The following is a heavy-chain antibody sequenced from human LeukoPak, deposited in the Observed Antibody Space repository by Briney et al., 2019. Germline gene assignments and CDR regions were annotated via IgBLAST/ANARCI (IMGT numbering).Heavy chain of an antibody. CDR2: IYYSGST. D-gene: IGHD6-6*01. V-gene: IGHV4-59*01. CDR1: GGSISSYY. CDR3: ARGLPARRGAFDI. Sequence: SETLSLTCTVSGGSISSYYWSWIRQPPGEGLGWIGYIYYSGSTNYNPSLKSRVTISVDTSKNQFSLKLSSLTAADTAVYYCARGLPARRGAFDIWGQGTKVTVSS. J-gene: IGHJ3*02.